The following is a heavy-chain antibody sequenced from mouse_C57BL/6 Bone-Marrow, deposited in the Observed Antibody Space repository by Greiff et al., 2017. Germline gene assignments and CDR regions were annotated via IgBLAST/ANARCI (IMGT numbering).Heavy chain of an antibody. Sequence: EVQLQESGGGLVQPGGSLKLSCAASGFTFSDYYMYWVRQTPEKRLEWVAYISNGGGSTYYPDTVKGRFTISRDNAKNTLYMQMSRLKSEDTAMYYCAIAYGSSGGDYAMDYWGQGTSVTVSS. D-gene: IGHD1-1*01. CDR2: ISNGGGST. V-gene: IGHV5-12*01. CDR3: AIAYGSSGGDYAMDY. CDR1: GFTFSDYY. J-gene: IGHJ4*01.